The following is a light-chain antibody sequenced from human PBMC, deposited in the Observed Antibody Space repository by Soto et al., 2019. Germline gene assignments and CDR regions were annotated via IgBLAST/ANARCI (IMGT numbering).Light chain of an antibody. J-gene: IGKJ2*01. CDR3: QQYGSSGYT. Sequence: EIVLTQSPGTLYWSPGERATLSCRASQSVSSSYLAWYQQKPGQAPRLLIYGASSRATGIPDRFSGSGSGTDFTLTISRLEPEDFAVYYCQQYGSSGYTFGQGTKLEIK. V-gene: IGKV3-20*01. CDR2: GAS. CDR1: QSVSSSY.